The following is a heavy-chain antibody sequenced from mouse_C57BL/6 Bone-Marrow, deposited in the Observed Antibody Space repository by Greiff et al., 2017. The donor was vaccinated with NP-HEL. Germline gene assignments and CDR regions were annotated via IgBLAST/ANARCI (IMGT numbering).Heavy chain of an antibody. J-gene: IGHJ2*01. CDR3: VRQGYDGYYLDY. Sequence: GGGLVQPKGSLKLSCAASGFSFNTYAMNWVRQAPGKGLEWVARIRSKSNNYATYYADSLKDRFTISRDDSESMLYLQMNNLKTEDTAIYYCVRQGYDGYYLDYWGQGTTLTVSS. CDR1: GFSFNTYA. V-gene: IGHV10-1*01. CDR2: IRSKSNNYAT. D-gene: IGHD2-3*01.